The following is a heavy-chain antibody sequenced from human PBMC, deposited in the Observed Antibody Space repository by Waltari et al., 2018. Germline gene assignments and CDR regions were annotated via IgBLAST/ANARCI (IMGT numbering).Heavy chain of an antibody. Sequence: QPQLQESGPGLVKPSDTLSLTCIVTGCSVTSSTYYWACIRQPPGQGLEWIGSVFYTGTTYHNPSLESRVTISADTSSDQFSLNLSSVSAADTAVYYCARQRYYNDRSGPRGWRLDYWCQGALVAVSS. J-gene: IGHJ4*02. D-gene: IGHD3-22*01. CDR1: GCSVTSSTYY. CDR2: VFYTGTT. CDR3: ARQRYYNDRSGPRGWRLDY. V-gene: IGHV4-39*01.